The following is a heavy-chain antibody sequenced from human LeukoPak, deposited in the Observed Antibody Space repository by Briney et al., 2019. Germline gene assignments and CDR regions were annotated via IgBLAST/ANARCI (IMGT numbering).Heavy chain of an antibody. CDR1: GFNFRSYE. Sequence: GGSLRLSCAASGFNFRSYEMNWVRQAPGQGLQWDSYISSSGSAISYADSVKGRFTISRDNSKNSLNLQVDTLRAEDTAVYYCARGDGTYSHNWFDHWGQGTLVTVSS. D-gene: IGHD1-26*01. CDR2: ISSSGSAI. J-gene: IGHJ5*02. CDR3: ARGDGTYSHNWFDH. V-gene: IGHV3-48*03.